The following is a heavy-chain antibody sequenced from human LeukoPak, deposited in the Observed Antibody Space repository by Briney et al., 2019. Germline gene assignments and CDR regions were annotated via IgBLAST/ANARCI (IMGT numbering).Heavy chain of an antibody. CDR2: FDPEEGET. D-gene: IGHD6-19*01. CDR1: GYTLSDLS. Sequence: ASVKVSCKVSGYTLSDLSMQWMRQAPGKGLEWMGGFDPEEGETIYAQNFQGRVTMTEDTSTDTAYMELSSLRSDDTAVYYCATGPGYTIGWFDFFFDCWGQGTLVTVSS. CDR3: ATGPGYTIGWFDFFFDC. V-gene: IGHV1-24*01. J-gene: IGHJ4*02.